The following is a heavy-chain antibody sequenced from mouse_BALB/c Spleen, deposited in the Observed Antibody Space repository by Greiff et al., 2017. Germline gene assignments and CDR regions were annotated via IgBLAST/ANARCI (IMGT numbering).Heavy chain of an antibody. J-gene: IGHJ1*01. D-gene: IGHD2-4*01. CDR1: GYAFSSYL. CDR3: ALMITTDFDV. V-gene: IGHV1-80*01. CDR2: IYPGDGDT. Sequence: FQLQQSGAELVRPGSSVKISCKASGYAFSSYLMNWVKQRPGQGLEWIGQIYPGDGDTNYNGKFKGKATLTADKSSSTAYMQLSSLTSEDSAVYFCALMITTDFDVWGAGTTVTVSS.